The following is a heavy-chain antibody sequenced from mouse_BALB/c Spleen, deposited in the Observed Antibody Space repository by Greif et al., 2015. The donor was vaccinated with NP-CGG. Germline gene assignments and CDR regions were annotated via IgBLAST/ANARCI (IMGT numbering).Heavy chain of an antibody. J-gene: IGHJ3*01. CDR2: INSNGGST. CDR1: GFTFSSYG. CDR3: ARDLYYYGSSYGWFAY. Sequence: EVHLVESGGGLVQPGGSLKLSCAASGFTFSSYGMSWVRQTPDKRLELVATINSNGGSTYYPDSVKGRFTISRDNAKNTLYLQMSSLKSEDTAMYYCARDLYYYGSSYGWFAYWGQGTLVTVSA. V-gene: IGHV5-6-3*01. D-gene: IGHD1-1*01.